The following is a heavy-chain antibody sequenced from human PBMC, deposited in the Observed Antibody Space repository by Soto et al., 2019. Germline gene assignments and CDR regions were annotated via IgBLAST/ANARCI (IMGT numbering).Heavy chain of an antibody. D-gene: IGHD2-2*01. J-gene: IGHJ3*02. Sequence: QITLEESAPTLVKPTQTLTLTCTVSGFSLSTSGVRVGWIRHPPGKALESLALIYWDDDKRYSPSLKSRLTITKDTSKQQVVLTITNMDPVDTDTYCCAHLEDRDIVVVPAAIPGRPEDFDICGQGTMVTVSS. CDR2: IYWDDDK. CDR1: GFSLSTSGVR. CDR3: AHLEDRDIVVVPAAIPGRPEDFDI. V-gene: IGHV2-5*02.